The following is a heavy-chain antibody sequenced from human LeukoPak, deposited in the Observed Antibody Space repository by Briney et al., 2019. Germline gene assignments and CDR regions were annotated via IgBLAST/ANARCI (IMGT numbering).Heavy chain of an antibody. CDR2: INSDGSEG. CDR3: ARGGGLDV. V-gene: IGHV3-7*03. D-gene: IGHD3-16*01. J-gene: IGHJ6*02. Sequence: GGSLGLSCAVSGFTFSGFWMSWSRQAPGKGLEWVASINSDGSEGYYADVVKGRLTISRDNAKNSLYLQINSLRAEDTAVYFCARGGGLDVWGQGATVTVSS. CDR1: GFTFSGFW.